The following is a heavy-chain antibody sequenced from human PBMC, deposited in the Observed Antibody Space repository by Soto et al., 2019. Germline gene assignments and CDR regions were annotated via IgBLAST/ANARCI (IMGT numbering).Heavy chain of an antibody. CDR2: INGAGSQQ. CDR3: ARDPAHGAMDY. CDR1: GLTFSASY. J-gene: IGHJ4*02. V-gene: IGHV3-7*01. Sequence: EVQLVESGGGLVQPGGSLRLDCAASGLTFSASYMSWVRQAPGKGLEWVAIINGAGSQQTYVDSVKGRFTISRDNAKNSLFLQMSSLRVEDTAVYYCARDPAHGAMDYWGQGTLVTVSS. D-gene: IGHD4-17*01.